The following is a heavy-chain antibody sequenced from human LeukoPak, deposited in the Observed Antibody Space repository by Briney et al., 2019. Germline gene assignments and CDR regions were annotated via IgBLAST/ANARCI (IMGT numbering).Heavy chain of an antibody. Sequence: PGGSLRLSCAASRFTFSSYEMNWVRQAPGKGLEWVSYISSSGSTIHYADSVKGRFTISRDNAKNSLYLQMNSLRAEDTAVYYCARVRYCSGGSCYGNWYDPWGQGTLVTVSS. J-gene: IGHJ5*02. D-gene: IGHD2-15*01. CDR2: ISSSGSTI. CDR1: RFTFSSYE. V-gene: IGHV3-48*03. CDR3: ARVRYCSGGSCYGNWYDP.